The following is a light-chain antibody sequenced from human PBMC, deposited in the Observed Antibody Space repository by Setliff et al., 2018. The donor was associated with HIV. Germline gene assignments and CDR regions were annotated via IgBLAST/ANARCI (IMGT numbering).Light chain of an antibody. J-gene: IGLJ2*01. CDR1: NIRNKS. CDR2: YNS. V-gene: IGLV3-21*04. CDR3: QVWDSSSDVV. Sequence: SYALTQPPSVSVAPGKTARITCGGNNIRNKSVHWYQQKPGQAPVLVIYYNSDRPSGIPERFSGSNSGNTATLTISRVEAGDEADYYCQVWDSSSDVVFGGGTKVTVL.